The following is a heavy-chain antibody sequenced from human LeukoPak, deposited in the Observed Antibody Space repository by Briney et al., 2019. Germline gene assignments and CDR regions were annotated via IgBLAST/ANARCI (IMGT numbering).Heavy chain of an antibody. J-gene: IGHJ4*02. D-gene: IGHD2-15*01. CDR1: GFTFSGSA. CDR2: IRSKANSYAT. CDR3: TRRNCSGGSCYDY. V-gene: IGHV3-73*01. Sequence: SGGSLRLSCAASGFTFSGSAMHWVRQASGQGLEWVGRIRSKANSYATAYAASVKGRFTISRDDSKNTAYLQMNSLKTEDTAVYYCTRRNCSGGSCYDYWGQGTLVTVSS.